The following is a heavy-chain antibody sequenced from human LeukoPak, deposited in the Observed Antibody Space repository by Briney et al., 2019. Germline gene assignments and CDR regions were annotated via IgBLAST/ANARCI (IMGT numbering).Heavy chain of an antibody. CDR3: ARGEAVDGGDY. CDR2: IIPIFGTA. D-gene: IGHD6-19*01. V-gene: IGHV1-69*01. Sequence: ASVKVSCKASGGTFSSYAISWVRQAPGQGLEWMGGIIPIFGTANYAQKFQGRVTITADESTSTAYMELRSLRSDDTAVYYCARGEAVDGGDYWGQGTLVTVSS. J-gene: IGHJ4*02. CDR1: GGTFSSYA.